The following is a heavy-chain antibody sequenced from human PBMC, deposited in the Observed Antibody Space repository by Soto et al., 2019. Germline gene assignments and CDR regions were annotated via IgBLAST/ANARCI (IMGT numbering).Heavy chain of an antibody. V-gene: IGHV1-69*02. J-gene: IGHJ4*02. CDR3: ATRYRYNDILTGYSGPDY. CDR1: GGTFSSYT. CDR2: IIPILGIA. D-gene: IGHD3-9*01. Sequence: QVQLVQSGAEVKKPGSSVKVSCKASGGTFSSYTISWVRQAPGQGLEWMGRIIPILGIANYAQKFQGRVTITADKSTSTAYMELSSLRSEDTAVYYCATRYRYNDILTGYSGPDYWGQGTLVTVSS.